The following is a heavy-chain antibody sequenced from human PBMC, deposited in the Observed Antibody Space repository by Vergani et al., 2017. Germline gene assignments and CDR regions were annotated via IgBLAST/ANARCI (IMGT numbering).Heavy chain of an antibody. Sequence: VQLVESGGGLVKPGGSLRLSCAASGFTFSSYSMNWVRQPPGKGLEWVSSISSSSSYIYYADSVKGRFTISRDNAKNSLYRQMNSLRAEDTAVYYCARWLGYCSGGSCYPTDYWGQGTLVTVSS. J-gene: IGHJ4*02. D-gene: IGHD2-15*01. V-gene: IGHV3-21*01. CDR3: ARWLGYCSGGSCYPTDY. CDR1: GFTFSSYS. CDR2: ISSSSSYI.